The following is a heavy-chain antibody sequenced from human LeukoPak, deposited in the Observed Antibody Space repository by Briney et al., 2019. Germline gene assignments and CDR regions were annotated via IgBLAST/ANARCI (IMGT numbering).Heavy chain of an antibody. CDR1: GFTFSSYG. Sequence: GGSLRLSCAASGFTFSSYGMHWVRQAPGKGLEWVAFIRYDGSNKYYADSVKGRFTISRDNAKNSLYLQMNSLRAEDTAVYYCARGPPYLGVVTNWGQGTLVTVSS. CDR3: ARGPPYLGVVTN. CDR2: IRYDGSNK. V-gene: IGHV3-30*02. D-gene: IGHD3-3*01. J-gene: IGHJ4*02.